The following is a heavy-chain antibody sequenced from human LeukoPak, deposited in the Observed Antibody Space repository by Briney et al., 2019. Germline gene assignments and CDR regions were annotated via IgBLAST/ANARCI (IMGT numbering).Heavy chain of an antibody. D-gene: IGHD3-3*01. V-gene: IGHV3-23*01. CDR3: ARVYYDFWSGYYRYYFDY. J-gene: IGHJ4*02. CDR1: GFTFSSYA. CDR2: ISGSGGST. Sequence: QPGGSLRLSCAASGFTFSSYAMSWVRQAPEKGLEWVSAISGSGGSTYYADSVKGRFTISRDNSKNTLYLQMNSLRAEDTAVYYCARVYYDFWSGYYRYYFDYWGQGTLVTVSS.